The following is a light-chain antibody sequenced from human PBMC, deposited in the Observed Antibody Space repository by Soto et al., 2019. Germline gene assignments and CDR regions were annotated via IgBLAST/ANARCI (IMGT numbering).Light chain of an antibody. CDR2: KAS. Sequence: TNQSPSALSASVGDRVTITCRASQSVSRWLACYQQKPGKAPKLLIYKASNLESGVPSRFSGSGSGTEFTLTISSLQPDDFATYYCQQSYSTPRTFGQGTMVDIK. CDR1: QSVSRW. V-gene: IGKV1-5*03. CDR3: QQSYSTPRT. J-gene: IGKJ1*01.